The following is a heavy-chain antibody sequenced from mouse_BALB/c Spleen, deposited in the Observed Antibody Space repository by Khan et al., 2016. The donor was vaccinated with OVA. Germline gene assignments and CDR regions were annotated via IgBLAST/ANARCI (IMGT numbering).Heavy chain of an antibody. V-gene: IGHV5-17*02. D-gene: IGHD1-1*02. CDR2: ISSGSSNF. CDR1: GFTFSSFG. Sequence: EVELVESGGGLVQPGGSRKLSCAASGFTFSSFGMFWIRQAPEKGLAWVAYISSGSSNFYYADTVKGRFSIYRDNPKNTLFLQMTSLRSDDTAMYYCARSLGIYAMDYWGQGTSVTVSS. CDR3: ARSLGIYAMDY. J-gene: IGHJ4*01.